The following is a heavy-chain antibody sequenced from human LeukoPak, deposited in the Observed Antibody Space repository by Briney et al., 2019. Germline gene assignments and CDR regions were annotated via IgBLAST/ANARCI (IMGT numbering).Heavy chain of an antibody. Sequence: GGSLRLSCAASGFTFSSYSMNWVRQAPGKGLEWVSSISSSSSCIYYADSVKGRFTISRDNAKNSLYLQMNSLRAEDTAVYYCARDGTTVTFFDYWGQGTLVTVSS. J-gene: IGHJ4*02. CDR3: ARDGTTVTFFDY. CDR1: GFTFSSYS. D-gene: IGHD4-17*01. V-gene: IGHV3-21*01. CDR2: ISSSSSCI.